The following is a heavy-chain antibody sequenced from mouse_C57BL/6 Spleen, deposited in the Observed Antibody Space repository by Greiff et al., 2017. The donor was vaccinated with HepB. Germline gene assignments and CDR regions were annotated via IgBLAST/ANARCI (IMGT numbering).Heavy chain of an antibody. CDR3: ARGGYDYDGYFDY. CDR1: GYTFTSYW. CDR2: IYPGSGST. Sequence: QVQLKESGAELVKPGASVKMSCKASGYTFTSYWITWVKQRPGQGLEWIGDIYPGSGSTNYNEKVKSKATLTVDTSSSTAYMQLSSLTSEDSAVYYCARGGYDYDGYFDYWGQGTTLTVSS. J-gene: IGHJ2*01. D-gene: IGHD2-4*01. V-gene: IGHV1-55*01.